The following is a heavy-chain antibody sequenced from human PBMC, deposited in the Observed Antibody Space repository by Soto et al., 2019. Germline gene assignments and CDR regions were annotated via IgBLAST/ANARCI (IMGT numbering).Heavy chain of an antibody. CDR1: GYSFTSYW. V-gene: IGHV5-51*01. Sequence: EVQLVQSGAEVKKPGESLKISCKGSGYSFTSYWIGWVRQMPGKGLEWMGIIYPGDSDTRYSPSFQGQVTISADKSISTAYLQWSSLKASDTAMYYCARYWGSLCSSTERICRRYYYYGMDVWGQGTTVTVSS. J-gene: IGHJ6*02. CDR3: ARYWGSLCSSTERICRRYYYYGMDV. D-gene: IGHD2-2*01. CDR2: IYPGDSDT.